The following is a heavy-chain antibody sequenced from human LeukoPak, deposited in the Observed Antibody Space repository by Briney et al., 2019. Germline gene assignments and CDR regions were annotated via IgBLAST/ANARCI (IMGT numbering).Heavy chain of an antibody. Sequence: PGGSLRLSCAASGFTFSSYSMNWVRQAPGKGLEWVSYISSSGSTIYYTDSVKGRFTISRDNAKNSLYLQMNSLRAEDTAVYYCARDSSKATDYYGSGSYPNYWGQGTLVTVSS. D-gene: IGHD3-10*01. CDR2: ISSSGSTI. J-gene: IGHJ4*02. CDR1: GFTFSSYS. V-gene: IGHV3-48*04. CDR3: ARDSSKATDYYGSGSYPNY.